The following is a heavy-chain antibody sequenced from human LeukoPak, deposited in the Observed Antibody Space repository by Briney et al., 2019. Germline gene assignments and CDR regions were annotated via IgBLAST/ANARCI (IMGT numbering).Heavy chain of an antibody. CDR2: IYYSGST. J-gene: IGHJ5*02. D-gene: IGHD1-26*01. Sequence: SETLSLTCTVSGGSISSYYWSWIRQPPGKGLEWIGYIYYSGSTNYNPSLKSRVTISVDTSKNQFSLKLSSVTAADTAVYYCARAVRGSYPTPSNWFDPWGQGTLVTVSS. V-gene: IGHV4-59*01. CDR3: ARAVRGSYPTPSNWFDP. CDR1: GGSISSYY.